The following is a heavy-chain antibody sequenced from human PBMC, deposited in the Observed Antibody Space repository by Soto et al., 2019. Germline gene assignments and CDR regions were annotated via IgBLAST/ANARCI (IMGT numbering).Heavy chain of an antibody. D-gene: IGHD3-22*01. CDR2: IASTGDST. Sequence: LRLSCAASGFTFSSFAMSWVRQAPGQGLECVSSIASTGDSTYYTDSVKGRFTISRDNSKNTVYLQMNSLRAEDTAIYYCAKDSSSGYYYFDYWGHGVLVTVSS. CDR3: AKDSSSGYYYFDY. V-gene: IGHV3-23*01. J-gene: IGHJ4*01. CDR1: GFTFSSFA.